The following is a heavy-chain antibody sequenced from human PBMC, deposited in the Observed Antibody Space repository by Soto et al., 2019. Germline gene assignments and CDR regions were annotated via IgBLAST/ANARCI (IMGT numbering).Heavy chain of an antibody. D-gene: IGHD3-22*01. CDR2: IIPIFGTA. Sequence: QVQLVQSGAEVKKPGSSVKVSCKASGGTFSSYAISWVRQAPGQGLEWMGGIIPIFGTANYAQKFQGRVTITADDSTMTAYMELSSLRSEDTAVYYCARDQTYYYDSSGYYYSMEYYSYGMDVWGQGTTVTVSS. J-gene: IGHJ6*02. V-gene: IGHV1-69*12. CDR3: ARDQTYYYDSSGYYYSMEYYSYGMDV. CDR1: GGTFSSYA.